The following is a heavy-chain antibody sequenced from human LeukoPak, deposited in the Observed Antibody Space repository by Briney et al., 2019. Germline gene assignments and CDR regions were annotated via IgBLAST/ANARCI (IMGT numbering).Heavy chain of an antibody. CDR3: ARLAVAGVFDY. D-gene: IGHD6-19*01. CDR1: GGSFSGYY. V-gene: IGHV4-34*01. Sequence: SETLSLTCAVYGGSFSGYYWSWIRQPPGKGLEWIGSIYYSGSTYYNPSLKSRVTISVDTSKNQFSLKLSSVTAADTAVYYRARLAVAGVFDYWGQGTLVTVSS. J-gene: IGHJ4*02. CDR2: IYYSGST.